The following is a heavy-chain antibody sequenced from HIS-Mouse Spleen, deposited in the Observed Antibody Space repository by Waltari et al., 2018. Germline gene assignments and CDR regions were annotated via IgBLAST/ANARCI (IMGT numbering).Heavy chain of an antibody. CDR3: ARDELVRGVIPDAFDI. J-gene: IGHJ3*02. Sequence: QLQLQESGPGLVKPSATLSLTCTVSGGSISRSSYYWGWIRQPPGKGLEWIGGIYYSGSTHYNPSLKSRVTISVDTSKNQFSLKLSSVTAADTAVYYCARDELVRGVIPDAFDIWGQGTMVTVSS. CDR2: IYYSGST. D-gene: IGHD3-10*01. V-gene: IGHV4-39*07. CDR1: GGSISRSSYY.